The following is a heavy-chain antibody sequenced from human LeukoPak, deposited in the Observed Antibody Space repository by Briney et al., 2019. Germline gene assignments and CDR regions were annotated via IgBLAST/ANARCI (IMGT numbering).Heavy chain of an antibody. CDR1: GGSISSYY. CDR2: IYYSGNT. CDR3: ARGSYFYYMDV. Sequence: SETLSLTCTVSGGSISSYYWSWIRQPPGKGLEWIGYIYYSGNTHYNPSLKSRVTMSVDTSKNQFSLKLSSVTAADRAVYYCARGSYFYYMDVWGKGTTVSISS. D-gene: IGHD2-21*01. J-gene: IGHJ6*03. V-gene: IGHV4-59*12.